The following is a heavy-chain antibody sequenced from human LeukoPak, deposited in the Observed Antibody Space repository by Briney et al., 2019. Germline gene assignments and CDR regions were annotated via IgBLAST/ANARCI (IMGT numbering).Heavy chain of an antibody. CDR2: ISGSGGST. J-gene: IGHJ4*02. Sequence: GGSLRLSCAASEFVFSDYYMSWVRQAPGKGLEWVSAISGSGGSTYYADSVKGRFTISRDNSKNTLYLQMNSLRAEDTAVYYCAKDRDYYDSSGYFVYFDYWGQGTLVTVSS. CDR3: AKDRDYYDSSGYFVYFDY. V-gene: IGHV3-23*01. CDR1: EFVFSDYY. D-gene: IGHD3-22*01.